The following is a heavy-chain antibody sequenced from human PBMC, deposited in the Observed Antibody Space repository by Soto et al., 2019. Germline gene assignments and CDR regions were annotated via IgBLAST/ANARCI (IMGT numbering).Heavy chain of an antibody. V-gene: IGHV1-18*04. D-gene: IGHD3-22*01. CDR2: ISAYNGNT. Sequence: ASVKVSCKASGYTFTSCCMRCLQQAPGQGLEWMGWISAYNGNTNYAQKLQGRVTMTTDTSTSTAYMELRSLRSDDTAVYYCARDSSYYDSSGYYLPYWGQGTLVTVSS. CDR3: ARDSSYYDSSGYYLPY. CDR1: GYTFTSCC. J-gene: IGHJ4*02.